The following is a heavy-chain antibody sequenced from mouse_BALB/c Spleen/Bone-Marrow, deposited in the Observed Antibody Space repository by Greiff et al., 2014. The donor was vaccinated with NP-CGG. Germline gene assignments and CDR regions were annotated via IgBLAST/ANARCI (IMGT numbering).Heavy chain of an antibody. CDR2: IDPENGNT. V-gene: IGHV14-1*02. J-gene: IGHJ4*01. CDR1: GFNIKDYY. CDR3: ARCNWDDYYAMDY. Sequence: EVKLVESGAELVRPGALVKLSCKASGFNIKDYYMHWVKQRPEQGLEWIGWIDPENGNTIYDPKFQGKASITADTSSNTAYLQLSSLTSEDTAVYYCARCNWDDYYAMDYWGQGTSVTVSS. D-gene: IGHD4-1*01.